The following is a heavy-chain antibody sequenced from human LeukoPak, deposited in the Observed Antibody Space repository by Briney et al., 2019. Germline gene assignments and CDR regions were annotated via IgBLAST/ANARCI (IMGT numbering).Heavy chain of an antibody. Sequence: GGSLKVSCKGSGYSFTTYWIGWVRQMPGKGLEWMGIIYPGDSETRYSPSFQGQVTISADKSISTAYLQWSSLKASDTAMYYCARRDCSSTSCPFDYWGQGTLVTVSS. V-gene: IGHV5-51*01. D-gene: IGHD2-2*01. CDR2: IYPGDSET. J-gene: IGHJ4*02. CDR3: ARRDCSSTSCPFDY. CDR1: GYSFTTYW.